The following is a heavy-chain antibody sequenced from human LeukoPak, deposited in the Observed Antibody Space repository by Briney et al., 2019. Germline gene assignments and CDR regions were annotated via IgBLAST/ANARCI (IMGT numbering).Heavy chain of an antibody. Sequence: GGSLRLSCAASGFTFSSYAMSWVRQAPGKGLEWVSAISGSGGNAYYADSVKGRFTISRDNSKNTLYLQMNSLRAEDTAVYYCAKYSPGGSYIPYFDYWGQGTLVTVSS. J-gene: IGHJ4*02. D-gene: IGHD1-26*01. CDR2: ISGSGGNA. V-gene: IGHV3-23*01. CDR1: GFTFSSYA. CDR3: AKYSPGGSYIPYFDY.